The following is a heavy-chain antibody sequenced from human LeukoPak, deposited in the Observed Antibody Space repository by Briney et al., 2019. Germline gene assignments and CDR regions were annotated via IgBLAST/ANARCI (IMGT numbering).Heavy chain of an antibody. D-gene: IGHD5-18*01. V-gene: IGHV3-74*01. J-gene: IGHJ4*02. CDR1: GFTFRSYA. CDR3: ARAEEELWPDY. CDR2: INSDGSST. Sequence: PGGSLRLSCAASGFTFRSYAIYWVRQAPGKGLEWVSRINSDGSSTSYADSVKGRFTISRDNAKNTLYLQMNSLRAEDTAVYYCARAEEELWPDYWGQGTLVTVSS.